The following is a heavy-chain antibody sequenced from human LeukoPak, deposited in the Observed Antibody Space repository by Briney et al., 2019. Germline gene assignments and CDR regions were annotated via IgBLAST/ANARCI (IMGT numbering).Heavy chain of an antibody. D-gene: IGHD5-12*01. V-gene: IGHV3-21*01. CDR1: GDSISSAR. CDR3: ARYSGYDSNY. J-gene: IGHJ4*02. CDR2: ISSSSSYI. Sequence: ETLSLTCSVSGDSISSARNYWGWIRQSPGKGLEWVSSISSSSSYIYYADSVKGRFTISRDNAKNSLYLQMNSLRAEDTAVYYCARYSGYDSNYWGQGTLVTVSS.